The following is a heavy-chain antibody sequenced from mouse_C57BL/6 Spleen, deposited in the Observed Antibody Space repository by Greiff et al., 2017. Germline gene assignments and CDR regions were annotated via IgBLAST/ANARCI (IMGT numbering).Heavy chain of an antibody. D-gene: IGHD2-1*01. V-gene: IGHV1-64*01. J-gene: IGHJ1*03. CDR2: IHPNSGST. CDR1: GYTFTSYW. Sequence: QVQLQQPGAELVKPGASVKLSCKASGYTFTSYWMHWVKQRPGQGLEWIGMIHPNSGSTNYNEKFKSKATLTVDKSSSTAYMQLSSLTSEDSAVYYCARIYGNDWYCDVWGTGTTVTVSS. CDR3: ARIYGNDWYCDV.